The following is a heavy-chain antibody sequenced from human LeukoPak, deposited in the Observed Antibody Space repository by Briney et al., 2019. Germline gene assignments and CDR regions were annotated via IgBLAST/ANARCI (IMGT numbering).Heavy chain of an antibody. CDR3: ARRYDSGSTIDQ. V-gene: IGHV5-10-1*01. J-gene: IGHJ4*02. CDR1: GNSFTKYW. D-gene: IGHD3-10*01. CDR2: IDLSDSYT. Sequence: GQSLRISSKDSGNSFTKYWISWVRHIPGKGLEWMGRIDLSDSYTNYSPSFQGYVTISVDKSISTAYLQWSSLKASDTAMYYCARRYDSGSTIDQGGLGTLVTVSS.